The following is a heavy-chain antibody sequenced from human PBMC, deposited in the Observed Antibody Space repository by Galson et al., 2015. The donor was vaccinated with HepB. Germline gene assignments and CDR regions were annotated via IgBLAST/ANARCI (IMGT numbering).Heavy chain of an antibody. Sequence: SLRLSCAASGFTFSSYGMHWVRQAPGKGLEWVAVISCDGSNKYYADSVKGRFTISRDNSKNTLYLQMNSLRADDTAVYYCAKDRAAAGKKLYFQHWGQGTLVTVSS. CDR1: GFTFSSYG. CDR3: AKDRAAAGKKLYFQH. V-gene: IGHV3-30*18. D-gene: IGHD6-13*01. J-gene: IGHJ1*01. CDR2: ISCDGSNK.